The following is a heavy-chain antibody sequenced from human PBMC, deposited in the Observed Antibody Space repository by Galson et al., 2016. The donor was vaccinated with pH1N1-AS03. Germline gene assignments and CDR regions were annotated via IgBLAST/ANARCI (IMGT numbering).Heavy chain of an antibody. CDR2: IYHTGRT. J-gene: IGHJ4*02. V-gene: IGHV4-38-2*01. D-gene: IGHD3-3*01. CDR3: ARFEWSDSYCDY. Sequence: ETLSLTCDVSGYSISSGYYWGWIRQAPGKALEYIGNIYHTGRTYYNLSLKSRVTISRDTSKNQLSLRVRSVTAADTAVYYCARFEWSDSYCDYWGQGMLVTVSS. CDR1: GYSISSGYY.